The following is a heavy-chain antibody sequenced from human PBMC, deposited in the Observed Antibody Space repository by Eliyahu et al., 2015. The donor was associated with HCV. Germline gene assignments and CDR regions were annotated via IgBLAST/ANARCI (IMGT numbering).Heavy chain of an antibody. CDR1: GFTFSXYG. CDR3: ARGVDGYNPPSDY. Sequence: QVQLVESGGGVVQPGRSLRLSCAASGFTFSXYGMHWVRQAPGXGXEWVAVIWYDGSNKYYADSVKGRFTISRDNSKNTLYLQMNSLRAEDTAVYYCARGVDGYNPPSDYWGQGTLVTVSS. CDR2: IWYDGSNK. V-gene: IGHV3-33*01. J-gene: IGHJ4*02. D-gene: IGHD5-24*01.